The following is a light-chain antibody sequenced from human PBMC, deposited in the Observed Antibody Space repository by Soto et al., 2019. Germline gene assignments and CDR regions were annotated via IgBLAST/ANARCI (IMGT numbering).Light chain of an antibody. CDR3: SSYTSSSTLYV. J-gene: IGLJ1*01. Sequence: LTQPASVSGSPGQSITISCTGTSSEVGGYNYVSWYQQHPGKAPKLMIYDVSNRPSGVSNRFSGSKSGNTASLTISGLQAEDEADYYCSSYTSSSTLYVFGTGTQLTVL. V-gene: IGLV2-14*01. CDR1: SSEVGGYNY. CDR2: DVS.